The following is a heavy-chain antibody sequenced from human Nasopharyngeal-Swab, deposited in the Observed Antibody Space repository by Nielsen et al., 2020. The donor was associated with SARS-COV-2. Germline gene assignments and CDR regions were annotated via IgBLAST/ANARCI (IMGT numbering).Heavy chain of an antibody. V-gene: IGHV3-23*01. J-gene: IGHJ6*02. D-gene: IGHD6-13*01. CDR3: AKGHSSSWPDYYYYGMDV. Sequence: GESLKISCAASGFTFSSYAMSWVRQAPGKGLEWVSAISGSGGSTYYADSVKGRFTISRDNSKNTLYLQMNSLRAEDTAVYYFAKGHSSSWPDYYYYGMDVWGQGTTVTVSS. CDR1: GFTFSSYA. CDR2: ISGSGGST.